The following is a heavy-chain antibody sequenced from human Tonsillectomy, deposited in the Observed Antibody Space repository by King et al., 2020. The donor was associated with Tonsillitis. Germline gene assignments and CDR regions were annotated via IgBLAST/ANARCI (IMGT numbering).Heavy chain of an antibody. V-gene: IGHV3-49*04. J-gene: IGHJ4*02. Sequence: VQLVESGGGLVQPGRSLRLSCTASGFTFGDYAMSWVRQAPGKGLEWIGFIRSKTYGGTTEYAASVKGRFTISRDDSKSIAYLQMNSLKTEDTAVYYCTRGNQWELLGSYGIFSYWGQGTLVTVSS. D-gene: IGHD1-26*01. CDR3: TRGNQWELLGSYGIFSY. CDR1: GFTFGDYA. CDR2: IRSKTYGGTT.